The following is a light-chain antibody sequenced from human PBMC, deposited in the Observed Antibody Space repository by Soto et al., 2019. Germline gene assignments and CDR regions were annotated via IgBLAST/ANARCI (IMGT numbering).Light chain of an antibody. V-gene: IGLV1-51*01. CDR2: DNN. CDR3: GTWDSSLPVSVV. Sequence: QSVLTQPPSVSAAPGEKVSISCSGGSSNIGSNYVSWYQQLPGAAPKLLIYDNNKRPSGIPDRFSGSTSGTSATLGITGLQTGDEVDYYCGTWDSSLPVSVVFGGGTKLTVL. J-gene: IGLJ2*01. CDR1: SSNIGSNY.